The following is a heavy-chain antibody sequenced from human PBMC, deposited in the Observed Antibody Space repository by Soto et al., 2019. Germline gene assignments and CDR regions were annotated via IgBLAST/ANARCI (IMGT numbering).Heavy chain of an antibody. Sequence: QVQLQESGPGLVKPSQTLSLTCTVSCGSISSGGYYWSWIRQHPGKGLEWIGYIYCSGSTYYNPYLKSRVTISVDTSKNQFSLTLSSVTAADTAVYYCARVKEDCGGDCSSPDPYYYYGMDVWGQGTTVTVSS. V-gene: IGHV4-31*03. J-gene: IGHJ6*02. CDR2: IYCSGST. D-gene: IGHD2-21*02. CDR1: CGSISSGGYY. CDR3: ARVKEDCGGDCSSPDPYYYYGMDV.